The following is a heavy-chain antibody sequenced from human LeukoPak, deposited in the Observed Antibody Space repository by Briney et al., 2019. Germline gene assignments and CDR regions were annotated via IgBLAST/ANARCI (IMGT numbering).Heavy chain of an antibody. V-gene: IGHV7-4-1*02. CDR1: GYSFTSYV. CDR2: ISTNTGNP. J-gene: IGHJ4*02. Sequence: ASVKVSCKASGYSFTSYVLNWVRQAPGQGLEWMGWISTNTGNPTYAQGFTGRFVFSLDTSISTTYLQINSLKAEDTAVYYCARGGSRYSTSGTVDYRGQGTLVTVSS. D-gene: IGHD6-6*01. CDR3: ARGGSRYSTSGTVDY.